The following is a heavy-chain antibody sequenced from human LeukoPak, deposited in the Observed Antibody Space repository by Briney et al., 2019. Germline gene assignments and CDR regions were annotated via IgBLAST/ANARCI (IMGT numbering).Heavy chain of an antibody. CDR2: FDPEDGET. D-gene: IGHD3-16*01. V-gene: IGHV1-24*01. CDR1: GYTLTELS. CDR3: ARGIYGDY. J-gene: IGHJ4*02. Sequence: ASVTVSCKVSGYTLTELSMHWVRQAPGKGLEWMGGFDPEDGETIYAQKFQGRVAMTTDTSTSTAYMELTSLRSDDTAVYYCARGIYGDYWGQGTLVTVSS.